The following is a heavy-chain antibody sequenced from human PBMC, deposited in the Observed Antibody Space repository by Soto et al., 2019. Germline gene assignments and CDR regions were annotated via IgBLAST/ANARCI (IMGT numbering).Heavy chain of an antibody. CDR1: GGSFSSGSYY. V-gene: IGHV4-61*01. Sequence: PSETLSLTCTVSGGSFSSGSYYWSWIRQPPGKGLEWIGYIYYSGSTNYDPSLKSRVTISVDTSKNQFSLKLSSVTAADTAVYYCASDRWYSTSGMDVWGQGTKVTVSS. CDR3: ASDRWYSTSGMDV. J-gene: IGHJ6*02. CDR2: IYYSGST. D-gene: IGHD2-15*01.